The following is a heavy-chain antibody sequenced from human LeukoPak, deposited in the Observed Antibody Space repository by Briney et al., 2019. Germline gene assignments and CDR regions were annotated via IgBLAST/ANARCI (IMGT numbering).Heavy chain of an antibody. CDR1: GGSFSGYY. Sequence: SETLSLTCAVYGGSFSGYYWSWIRQPPGKGLEWIGEINHSGSTNYNPSLKSRVTISVDTSKNQFSLKLSSVTAADTAVYYCASSDWYGGLDYFDYWGQGTLVTVSS. V-gene: IGHV4-34*01. D-gene: IGHD6-19*01. CDR2: INHSGST. J-gene: IGHJ4*02. CDR3: ASSDWYGGLDYFDY.